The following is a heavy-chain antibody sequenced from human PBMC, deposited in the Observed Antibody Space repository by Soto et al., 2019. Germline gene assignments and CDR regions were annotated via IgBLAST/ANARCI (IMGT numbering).Heavy chain of an antibody. Sequence: QVQLVQSGAEVKKPGASVKVSCKASGYTFTTYDITWVRQATGQGLEWMGWMNPNSGNTGYAQKFQGRVTMARNTSSCTAYIELSSLRSYATAVYYCARMSSGADSDFWSGPYGGQGTLVSVSA. CDR2: MNPNSGNT. V-gene: IGHV1-8*01. CDR1: GYTFTTYD. D-gene: IGHD3-3*01. CDR3: ARMSSGADSDFWSGPY. J-gene: IGHJ4*02.